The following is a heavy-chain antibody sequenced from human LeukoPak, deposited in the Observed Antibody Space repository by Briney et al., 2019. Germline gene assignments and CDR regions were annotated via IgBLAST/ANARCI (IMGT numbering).Heavy chain of an antibody. CDR2: IYYSGST. J-gene: IGHJ6*03. CDR3: ARGPYYDFWSGYPGNMDV. CDR1: GGSISSSSYY. D-gene: IGHD3-3*01. V-gene: IGHV4-39*07. Sequence: SETLSLTCTVSGGSISSSSYYWGWIRQPPGKGLEWIGSIYYSGSTYYNPSLKSRVTISVDTSKYQFSLKLSSVTAADTAVYYCARGPYYDFWSGYPGNMDVWGEGTTVTVSS.